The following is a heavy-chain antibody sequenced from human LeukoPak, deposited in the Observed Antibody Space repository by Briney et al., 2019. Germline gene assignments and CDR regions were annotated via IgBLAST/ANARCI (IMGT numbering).Heavy chain of an antibody. Sequence: PGGSLRLSCAASEFTFNRYWMSWVRQAPGKGLEWVANIKQDGSEKYYVDSVKGRFTISRDNSKNTLYLQMNSLRAEDTAVYYCARSHQEDYVYVPPDYWGQGTLVTVSS. V-gene: IGHV3-7*03. J-gene: IGHJ4*02. CDR1: EFTFNRYW. CDR2: IKQDGSEK. D-gene: IGHD5/OR15-5a*01. CDR3: ARSHQEDYVYVPPDY.